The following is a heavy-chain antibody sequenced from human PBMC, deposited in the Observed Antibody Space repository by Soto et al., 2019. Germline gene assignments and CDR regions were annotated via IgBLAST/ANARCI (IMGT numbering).Heavy chain of an antibody. CDR2: ISGSGETT. D-gene: IGHD3-22*01. Sequence: PGGSLRLSCAASGFTFNTYAMNWVRQAPGKGLEWVSGISGSGETTFSADSVKGRFTISRDTSKNTLYLQLNSLRAEDAALYYCAKVHTPIGVIITTAFDIWGQGTVVTVSS. CDR1: GFTFNTYA. CDR3: AKVHTPIGVIITTAFDI. V-gene: IGHV3-23*01. J-gene: IGHJ3*02.